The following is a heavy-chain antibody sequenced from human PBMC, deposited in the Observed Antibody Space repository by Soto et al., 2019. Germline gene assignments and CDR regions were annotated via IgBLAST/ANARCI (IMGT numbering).Heavy chain of an antibody. Sequence: QVQLVQSGAEVKKPGSSVKVSCKASGGTFSSYAISWVRQAPGQGLEWMGGIIPIFVTANYAQKFQGRVTITADESTSTADIELSSLRSEDPAVLCWARPAGDSYDWTYFDYWGQGTLVTVSS. CDR2: IIPIFVTA. CDR3: ARPAGDSYDWTYFDY. D-gene: IGHD2-21*02. V-gene: IGHV1-69*12. CDR1: GGTFSSYA. J-gene: IGHJ4*02.